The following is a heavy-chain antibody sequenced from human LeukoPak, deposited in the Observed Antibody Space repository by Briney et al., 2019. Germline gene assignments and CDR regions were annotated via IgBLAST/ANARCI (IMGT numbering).Heavy chain of an antibody. Sequence: GASVKVSCKASGYTFTGYYMHWVRQAPGQGLEWMGWINPNSGGTNYAQTFQGRVTMTRDTSISTAYMELSRLRSDDTAVYCCARAPLRCGAGSYGWFDPGGQGTRVSVSS. J-gene: IGHJ5*02. D-gene: IGHD3-10*01. CDR3: ARAPLRCGAGSYGWFDP. CDR2: INPNSGGT. CDR1: GYTFTGYY. V-gene: IGHV1-2*02.